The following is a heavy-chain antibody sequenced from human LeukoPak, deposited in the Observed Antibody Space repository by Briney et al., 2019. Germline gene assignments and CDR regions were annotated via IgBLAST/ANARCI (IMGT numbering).Heavy chain of an antibody. D-gene: IGHD3-10*01. CDR3: ARYGSGTSYITNYFDY. Sequence: PGGSLRLSCAASGFTFSSYSMNWVRQAPGKGLEWLSYISSDSRTIYYADSVKGRFTISRDNAKNSLYLQMKSLRDEDTAVYYCARYGSGTSYITNYFDYWGQGTLVTVSS. CDR1: GFTFSSYS. CDR2: ISSDSRTI. V-gene: IGHV3-48*02. J-gene: IGHJ4*02.